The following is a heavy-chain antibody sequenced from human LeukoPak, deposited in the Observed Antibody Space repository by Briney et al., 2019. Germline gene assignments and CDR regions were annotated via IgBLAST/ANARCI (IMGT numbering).Heavy chain of an antibody. J-gene: IGHJ4*02. CDR2: VNLQGST. CDR3: AREGGPYRPLDY. Sequence: SGTLSLTCGVSGGPITNTNYWTWVRQPPGKGLEWIGEVNLQGSTNYNPSLMGRVAISVDTSENHISLQLTSVTAADTAVYYCAREGGPYRPLDYSGQGTLVTVSS. CDR1: GGPITNTNY. V-gene: IGHV4-4*02.